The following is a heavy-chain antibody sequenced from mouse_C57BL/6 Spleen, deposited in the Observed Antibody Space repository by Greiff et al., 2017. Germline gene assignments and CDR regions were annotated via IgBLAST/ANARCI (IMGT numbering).Heavy chain of an antibody. D-gene: IGHD6-1*01. V-gene: IGHV1-55*01. Sequence: QVQLQQPGAELVKPGASVKMSCKASGYTFTSYWITWVKQRPGQGLEWIGDIYPGSGSTNYNEKLKSKATLTEDTSSSTAYMQLSSLTSEDSAVYDCARTLQYSFDYWGQGTTLTVSS. CDR3: ARTLQYSFDY. CDR2: IYPGSGST. CDR1: GYTFTSYW. J-gene: IGHJ2*01.